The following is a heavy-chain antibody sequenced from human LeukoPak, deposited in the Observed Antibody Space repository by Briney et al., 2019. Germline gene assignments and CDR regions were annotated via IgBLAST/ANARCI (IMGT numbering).Heavy chain of an antibody. J-gene: IGHJ3*02. D-gene: IGHD3-10*01. Sequence: PGGSLRLSCAASGFTFNSYGMHWVRQAPGKGLEWVAVISYDGSNKYYADSVKGRFTISRDNSKNTLYLQMNSLRAEDTAVYYCAKDLLGYYYGSGSYSKRSAFDIWGQGTMVTVSS. CDR1: GFTFNSYG. V-gene: IGHV3-30*18. CDR2: ISYDGSNK. CDR3: AKDLLGYYYGSGSYSKRSAFDI.